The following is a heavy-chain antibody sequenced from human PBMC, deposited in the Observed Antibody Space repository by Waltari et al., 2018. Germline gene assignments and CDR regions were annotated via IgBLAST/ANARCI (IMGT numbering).Heavy chain of an antibody. CDR3: ATNDGWSPGGNY. D-gene: IGHD6-19*01. CDR2: IQEDGGTK. V-gene: IGHV3-7*01. Sequence: EVHLVESGGGLVQPGGSLRLSCVASGFTFSDYWMSWVRQAPGKGLEWRRNIQEDGGTKNYVDSVKGRFTIYRDNAKNSLYLQMNSLRAEDTAVYYCATNDGWSPGGNYWGQGTLVTVSS. J-gene: IGHJ4*02. CDR1: GFTFSDYW.